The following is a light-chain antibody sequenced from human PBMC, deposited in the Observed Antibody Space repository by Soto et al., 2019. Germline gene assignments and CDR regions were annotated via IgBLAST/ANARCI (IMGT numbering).Light chain of an antibody. CDR3: SSYAGSSNV. J-gene: IGLJ1*01. CDR2: DVS. Sequence: QSALTQPRSVSGSPGQSVTISCTGTSSDVGRYDYVSWYQQHPGKAPKLIIYDVSERPSGVPDRFSGSKFGNTASLTISGLQAEDEADYYCSSYAGSSNVFGTGTKLTVL. CDR1: SSDVGRYDY. V-gene: IGLV2-11*01.